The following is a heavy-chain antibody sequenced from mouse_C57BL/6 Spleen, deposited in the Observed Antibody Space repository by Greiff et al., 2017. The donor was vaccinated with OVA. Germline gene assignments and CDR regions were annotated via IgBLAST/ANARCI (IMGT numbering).Heavy chain of an antibody. J-gene: IGHJ4*01. Sequence: QVQLKESGAELARPGASVKLSCKASGYTFTSYGLSWVKQRTGQGLEWIVEIYPRSGNTYYTEKFKGKATLTADKSSSTAYMELRSLTSEDSAVYVCARDWDGYAMDYWGQGTSVTVSS. V-gene: IGHV1-81*01. CDR1: GYTFTSYG. CDR2: IYPRSGNT. D-gene: IGHD4-1*01. CDR3: ARDWDGYAMDY.